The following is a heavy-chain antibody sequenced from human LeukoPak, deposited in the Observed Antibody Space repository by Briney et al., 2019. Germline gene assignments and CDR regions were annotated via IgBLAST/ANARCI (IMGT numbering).Heavy chain of an antibody. J-gene: IGHJ4*02. CDR3: ANVLRYFDWLPRFDY. CDR1: GFTFSSYG. D-gene: IGHD3-9*01. Sequence: LGGSLRLSCAASGFTFSSYGMHWVRQAPGKGLEWVAFIRYDGSNKYYADSVKGRFTISRDNSKNTLYLQMNSLRAEDTAVYYCANVLRYFDWLPRFDYWGQGTLVTVSS. CDR2: IRYDGSNK. V-gene: IGHV3-30*02.